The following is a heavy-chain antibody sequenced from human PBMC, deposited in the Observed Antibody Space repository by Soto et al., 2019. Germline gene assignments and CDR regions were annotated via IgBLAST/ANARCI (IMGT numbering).Heavy chain of an antibody. CDR1: GFTFSSYA. J-gene: IGHJ3*02. D-gene: IGHD2-2*01. CDR2: ISGSGGST. CDR3: AKDKPNVVVPAANDAFDI. Sequence: GGSLRLSCAASGFTFSSYAMSWVRQAPGKGLEWVSAISGSGGSTYYADSVKGRFTISRDNSKNTLYLQMNSLRAEDTAVYYCAKDKPNVVVPAANDAFDIWGQGTMVTVSS. V-gene: IGHV3-23*01.